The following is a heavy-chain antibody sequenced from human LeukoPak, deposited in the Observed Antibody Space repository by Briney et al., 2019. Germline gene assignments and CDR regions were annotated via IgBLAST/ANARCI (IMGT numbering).Heavy chain of an antibody. CDR3: ASTLWGSRAFDY. Sequence: GGSLRLSCAASGFTDSSNYMSWVRQAPGKGLEWVSVIYSGGSTYYADSVRGRFTISRDNSKNTLYLQMNSLRAEDTAVYYCASTLWGSRAFDYWGQGTLVTVSS. V-gene: IGHV3-53*01. D-gene: IGHD2/OR15-2a*01. J-gene: IGHJ4*02. CDR2: IYSGGST. CDR1: GFTDSSNY.